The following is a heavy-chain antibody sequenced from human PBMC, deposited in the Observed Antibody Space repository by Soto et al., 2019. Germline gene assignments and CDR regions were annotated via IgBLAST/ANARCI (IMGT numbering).Heavy chain of an antibody. V-gene: IGHV4-34*01. CDR1: GGSFSGYY. CDR2: INHSGST. D-gene: IGHD4-4*01. Sequence: ASETLSLTCAVYGGSFSGYYWSWIRQPPGKGLEWIGEINHSGSTNYNPSLKSRVTISVDTSKNQFSLKLSSVTAADTAVYYCARLLHPAYGMDVWGQGTTVTVSS. J-gene: IGHJ6*02. CDR3: ARLLHPAYGMDV.